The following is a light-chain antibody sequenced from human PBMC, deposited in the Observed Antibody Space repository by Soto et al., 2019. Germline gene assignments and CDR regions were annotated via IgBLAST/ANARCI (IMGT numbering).Light chain of an antibody. Sequence: DIQMTQSPSSLSASVGDRVTITCRASQSVGTYLSWYQQKQGKAPKLLINVASTLQSGVPSRFSGSGSGTDFTLAISSLQPEDFATYYCQQRTERPPWTFGQGTKVDIK. CDR3: QQRTERPPWT. CDR2: VAS. CDR1: QSVGTY. V-gene: IGKV1-39*01. J-gene: IGKJ1*01.